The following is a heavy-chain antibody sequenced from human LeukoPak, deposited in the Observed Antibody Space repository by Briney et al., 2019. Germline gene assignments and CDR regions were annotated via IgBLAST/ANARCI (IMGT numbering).Heavy chain of an antibody. V-gene: IGHV3-7*01. Sequence: GGSLRLSCEASGFTFSSYWMSWVRQAPGKGLEWVANIKDDGSQKNYIDSVKGRFTISRDNAKASLFLQMNSLSSEDTVVYYCARRNVGTWWSFDSWGQGTLVTVSS. CDR1: GFTFSSYW. J-gene: IGHJ4*02. CDR3: ARRNVGTWWSFDS. CDR2: IKDDGSQK. D-gene: IGHD2-15*01.